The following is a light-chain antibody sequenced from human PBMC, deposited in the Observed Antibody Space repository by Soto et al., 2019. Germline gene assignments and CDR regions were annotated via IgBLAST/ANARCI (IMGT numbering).Light chain of an antibody. CDR1: QTVRNNY. J-gene: IGKJ4*01. CDR3: QQFSSYPLT. Sequence: VFTQSPGTLSFSPGERATLSCRASQTVRNNYLAWYQQKPGKAPRLLIYDASSRATGIPDRFSGGGSGTDFTLTISRLGPEDFAVYYCQQFSSYPLTFGGGTKVDI. CDR2: DAS. V-gene: IGKV3-20*01.